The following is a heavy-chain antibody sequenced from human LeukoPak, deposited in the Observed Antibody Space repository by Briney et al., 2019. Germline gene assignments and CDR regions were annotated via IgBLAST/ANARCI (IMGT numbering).Heavy chain of an antibody. CDR2: IKQDGSEQ. D-gene: IGHD3-10*02. Sequence: GGSLRLSCAASGFTFSDYWMSWVRQAPGRGLEWVANIKQDGSEQCYVDSVKGRFTIARDNVKNSLYLQMNSLRAEDTAGYYCARDLVRDWGQGTLVTVSS. CDR1: GFTFSDYW. CDR3: ARDLVRD. V-gene: IGHV3-7*05. J-gene: IGHJ4*02.